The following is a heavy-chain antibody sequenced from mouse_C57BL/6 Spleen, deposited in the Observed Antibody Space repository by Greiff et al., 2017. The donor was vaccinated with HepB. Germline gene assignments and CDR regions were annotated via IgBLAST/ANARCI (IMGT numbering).Heavy chain of an antibody. CDR2: IDPSDSYT. J-gene: IGHJ2*01. Sequence: QVQLQQPGAELVMPGASVKLSCKASGYTFTSYWMHWVKQRPGQGLEWIGEIDPSDSYTNYNQKFKGKSTLTVDKSSSTAYMQLSSLTSADSAVYYCARPLYDGLYYFDYWGQGTTLTVSS. D-gene: IGHD2-3*01. V-gene: IGHV1-69*01. CDR1: GYTFTSYW. CDR3: ARPLYDGLYYFDY.